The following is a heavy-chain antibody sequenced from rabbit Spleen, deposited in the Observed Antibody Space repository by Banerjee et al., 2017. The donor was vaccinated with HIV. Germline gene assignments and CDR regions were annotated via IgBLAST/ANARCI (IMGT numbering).Heavy chain of an antibody. CDR2: IYTGDDGT. CDR1: GVSFSDKDV. D-gene: IGHD4-1*01. J-gene: IGHJ4*01. CDR3: ARALADTYSSVAYGNNFNL. Sequence: EQLVESGGGLVQPEGSLTLTCKASGVSFSDKDVMCWVRQAPGKGLEWIACIYTGDDGTFYASWAKGRFTISKTLSTTVTLQATSLTAADTATYFCARALADTYSSVAYGNNFNLWGPGTLVTVS. V-gene: IGHV1S45*01.